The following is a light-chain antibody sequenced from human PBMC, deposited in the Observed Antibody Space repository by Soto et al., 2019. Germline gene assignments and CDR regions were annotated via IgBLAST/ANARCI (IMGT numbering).Light chain of an antibody. J-gene: IGKJ4*01. Sequence: DIQMTQSPSTLSASVGDRVTITCRASQSISSWLAWYQQKPGRAPKLLIYKASSLEGGVPSRFSGSGSGTEFTLTISSLQPDDFATYYCQQYNSYLTFGGGTKVDIK. CDR2: KAS. CDR1: QSISSW. V-gene: IGKV1-5*03. CDR3: QQYNSYLT.